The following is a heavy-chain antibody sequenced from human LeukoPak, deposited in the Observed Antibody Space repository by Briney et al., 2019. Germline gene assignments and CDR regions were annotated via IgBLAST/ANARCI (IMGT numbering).Heavy chain of an antibody. J-gene: IGHJ5*02. CDR1: GGTFSSYA. D-gene: IGHD3-3*01. CDR2: IIPIFGTA. CDR3: ARGWFFGVVILSWFDP. Sequence: ASVKVSCKASGGTFSSYAISWVRQAPGQGLEWMGGIIPIFGTANYAQKFQGRVTITTDESTSPAYMELSSLRSEDTAVYYCARGWFFGVVILSWFDPWGQGTLVTVSS. V-gene: IGHV1-69*05.